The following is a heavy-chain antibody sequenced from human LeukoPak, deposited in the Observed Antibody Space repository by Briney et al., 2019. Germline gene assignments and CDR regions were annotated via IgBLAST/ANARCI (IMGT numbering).Heavy chain of an antibody. CDR1: GFTFSGSA. J-gene: IGHJ4*02. V-gene: IGHV3-73*01. CDR3: TRPFGYCSSTSCSGGY. CDR2: IRSKANSYAT. Sequence: GGSLRLSCAASGFTFSGSAMHWVRQASGKGLEWVGRIRSKANSYATAYAASVKGRFTISRDDSKNTAYLQMNSLKTEDTAVYYRTRPFGYCSSTSCSGGYWGQGTLVTVSS. D-gene: IGHD2-2*01.